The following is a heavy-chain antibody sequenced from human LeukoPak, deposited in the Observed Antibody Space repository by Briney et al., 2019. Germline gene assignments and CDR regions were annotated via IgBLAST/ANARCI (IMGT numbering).Heavy chain of an antibody. V-gene: IGHV1-18*01. J-gene: IGHJ4*02. D-gene: IGHD4-17*01. Sequence: ASVKVSCKASGYTFTSYGISWVRQAPGQGLEWMGWISAYNGNTNYAQKLQGRVTMTTDTSTSTAYMELRSLRSDDTAVYYCARDSPHMTTVTTDDYWGQGTLVTVSS. CDR1: GYTFTSYG. CDR3: ARDSPHMTTVTTDDY. CDR2: ISAYNGNT.